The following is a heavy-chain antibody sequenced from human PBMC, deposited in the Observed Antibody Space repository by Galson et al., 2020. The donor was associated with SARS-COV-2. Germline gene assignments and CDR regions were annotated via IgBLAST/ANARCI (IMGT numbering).Heavy chain of an antibody. CDR1: GDSISSDDLY. V-gene: IGHV4-30-4*01. J-gene: IGHJ4*02. D-gene: IGHD4-17*01. CDR3: ARTSSTATREYYFDY. Sequence: SETLSLTCTVSGDSISSDDLYRSWIRQTPGTGLEWIGDIHSSGNTYYNPSLMSRGTISVDTSKNQFSLRLSSVTAADTAVYFCARTSSTATREYYFDYWGRGTLVSVSS. CDR2: IHSSGNT.